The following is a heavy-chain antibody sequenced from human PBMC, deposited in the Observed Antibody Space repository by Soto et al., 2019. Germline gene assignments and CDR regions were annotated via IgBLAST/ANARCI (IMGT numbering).Heavy chain of an antibody. V-gene: IGHV3-30*18. Sequence: PGGSLRLSCAASGLTFSSYGMHWVRQAPGRGLEWVAGISYDGRNKYYVDSVKGRFTISRDNSKNTLDLQMNSLRVEDTAVFYCAQDTYYHDTSGYYTFDYWGQGALVTGSS. CDR3: AQDTYYHDTSGYYTFDY. J-gene: IGHJ4*02. CDR2: ISYDGRNK. CDR1: GLTFSSYG. D-gene: IGHD3-22*01.